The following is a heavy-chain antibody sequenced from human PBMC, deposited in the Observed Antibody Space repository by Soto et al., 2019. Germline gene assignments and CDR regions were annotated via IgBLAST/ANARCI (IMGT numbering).Heavy chain of an antibody. J-gene: IGHJ4*02. CDR2: TYYRSRWYS. Sequence: SQTLSVTCAISGDSVSSNNAAWNWIRRSPSRGLEWLGRTYYRSRWYSYYAASVRSRISINPDTSKNQFSLQLKSVTPEDTSVYYCARVPGSLAHWGQGIVVTGSS. CDR1: GDSVSSNNAA. D-gene: IGHD2-15*01. V-gene: IGHV6-1*01. CDR3: ARVPGSLAH.